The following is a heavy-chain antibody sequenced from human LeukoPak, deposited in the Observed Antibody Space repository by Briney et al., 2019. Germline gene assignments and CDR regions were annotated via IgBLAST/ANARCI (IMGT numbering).Heavy chain of an antibody. Sequence: GESLKISCKGSGYSFASYWISWVRQRPGKGLEWMGRIDPSDSYTNYSPSFQGHVTISADKSSSTAYLQWSSLKASDTAMYYCARHYSGFSCDCWGQGTLVTVSS. V-gene: IGHV5-10-1*01. D-gene: IGHD6-19*01. CDR3: ARHYSGFSCDC. J-gene: IGHJ4*02. CDR1: GYSFASYW. CDR2: IDPSDSYT.